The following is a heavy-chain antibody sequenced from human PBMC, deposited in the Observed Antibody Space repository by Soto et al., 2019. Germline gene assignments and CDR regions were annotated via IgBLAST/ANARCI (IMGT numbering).Heavy chain of an antibody. J-gene: IGHJ6*01. V-gene: IGHV3-30-3*01. Sequence: VGSLRLSCASSVFTFSSYAMHCVRHSPGKWLEWVAVISYDGSNKYYADSVKGRFTISRDNSKNTLYLQMNSLRAEDTAVYYCASRYCSGDSCYPQEYGMDVWGQGTTVTVS. CDR3: ASRYCSGDSCYPQEYGMDV. D-gene: IGHD2-15*01. CDR2: ISYDGSNK. CDR1: VFTFSSYA.